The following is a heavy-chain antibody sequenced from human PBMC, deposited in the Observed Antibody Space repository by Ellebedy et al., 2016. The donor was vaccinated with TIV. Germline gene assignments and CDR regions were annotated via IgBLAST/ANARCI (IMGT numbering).Heavy chain of an antibody. CDR2: IIPIFGTA. CDR1: GGTFSSYA. CDR3: ARDPSSSRYFDY. V-gene: IGHV1-69*13. J-gene: IGHJ4*02. Sequence: SVKVSXXASGGTFSSYAISWVRQAPGQGLEWMGGIIPIFGTANYAQKFQGRVTITADESTSTAYMELSSLRSEDTAVYYCARDPSSSRYFDYWGQGTLVTVSS.